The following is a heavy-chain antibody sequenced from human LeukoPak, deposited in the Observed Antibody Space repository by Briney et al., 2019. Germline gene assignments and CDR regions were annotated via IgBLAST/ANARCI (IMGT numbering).Heavy chain of an antibody. Sequence: PGGSLRLSCAASGFTFSSIHMVWVRQAPGKGLEWVSVTYTGGNSYYADSVKGRFIISRDISKNTLYLQMNSLRAEDSALYYCARGGRGSAAVVASRSFDIWGQGTMVTVSS. D-gene: IGHD3-22*01. J-gene: IGHJ3*02. CDR1: GFTFSSIH. CDR3: ARGGRGSAAVVASRSFDI. V-gene: IGHV3-53*01. CDR2: TYTGGNS.